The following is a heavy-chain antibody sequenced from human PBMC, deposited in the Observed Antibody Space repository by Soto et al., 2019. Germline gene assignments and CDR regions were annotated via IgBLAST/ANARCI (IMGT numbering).Heavy chain of an antibody. D-gene: IGHD2-2*01. V-gene: IGHV3-23*01. CDR2: ISGSGGST. J-gene: IGHJ4*02. CDR1: GFTFSSYA. Sequence: GGSLRLSCAASGFTFSSYAMSWVRQAPGKGLEWVSAISGSGGSTYYADSVKGRFTISRDNSKNTLYLQMNSLRAEDTAVYYCAKIGPQVVPAAMYLSFWFDYWGQGTLVTVSS. CDR3: AKIGPQVVPAAMYLSFWFDY.